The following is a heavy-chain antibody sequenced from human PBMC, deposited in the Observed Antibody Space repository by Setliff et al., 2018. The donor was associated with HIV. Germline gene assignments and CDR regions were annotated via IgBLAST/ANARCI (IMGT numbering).Heavy chain of an antibody. CDR3: ARTVKTTLGDLLSPHYYYMDL. CDR1: GYTFINYG. CDR2: MSTYSGNT. Sequence: GPSVKVSCKAYGYTFINYGITWVRQAPGQGLEWMGWMSTYSGNTDYAQNVQGRFTMTSDTSTTTAYMELRNLRSNDSAVYYCARTVKTTLGDLLSPHYYYMDLWGKGTTVTAP. D-gene: IGHD3-16*01. V-gene: IGHV1-18*01. J-gene: IGHJ6*03.